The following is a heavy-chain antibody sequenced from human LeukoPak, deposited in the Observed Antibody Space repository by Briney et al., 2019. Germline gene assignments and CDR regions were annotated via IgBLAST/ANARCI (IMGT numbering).Heavy chain of an antibody. J-gene: IGHJ5*02. CDR2: IIPILGIA. Sequence: GASVKVSCKASGGTFSSYVISWVRQAPGQGLEWMGRIIPILGIANYAQKFQGRVTITADKSTSTAYMELSSLRSEDTAVYYCARAHGKSPPNWFDPWGQGTLVTVSS. D-gene: IGHD1-26*01. CDR1: GGTFSSYV. CDR3: ARAHGKSPPNWFDP. V-gene: IGHV1-69*04.